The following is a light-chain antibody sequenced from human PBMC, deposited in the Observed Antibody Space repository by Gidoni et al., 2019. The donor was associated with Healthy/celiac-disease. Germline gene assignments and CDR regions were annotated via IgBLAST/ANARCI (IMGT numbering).Light chain of an antibody. CDR1: QSVSSN. J-gene: IGKJ1*01. V-gene: IGKV3-15*01. CDR3: QQYNNWPLT. CDR2: GAS. Sequence: IVMTQSPAPLSVSPGERATLSCRASQSVSSNLAWYQQKPGQAPRLLIYGASTRATGIPARFNGNGSGKEFTLTISSLQSEDFAVYYCQQYNNWPLTFGQGTKVEIK.